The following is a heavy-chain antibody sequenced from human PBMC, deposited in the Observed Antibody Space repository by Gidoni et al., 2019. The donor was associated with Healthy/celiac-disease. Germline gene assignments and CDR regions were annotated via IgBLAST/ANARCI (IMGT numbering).Heavy chain of an antibody. CDR3: ARDSGYCSGGSCPTFDY. J-gene: IGHJ4*02. CDR2: ISSSSSYI. CDR1: GFTFSSYS. Sequence: EVQLVESGGGLVKPGGSLRLSCAASGFTFSSYSMNWVRQAPGKGLEWVSSISSSSSYIYYADSVKGRFTISRDNAKNSLYLQMNSLRAEDTAVYYCARDSGYCSGGSCPTFDYWGQGTLVTVSS. V-gene: IGHV3-21*01. D-gene: IGHD2-15*01.